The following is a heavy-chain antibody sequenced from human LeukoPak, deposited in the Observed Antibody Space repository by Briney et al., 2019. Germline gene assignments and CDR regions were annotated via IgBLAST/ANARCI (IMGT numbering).Heavy chain of an antibody. Sequence: SETLSLTCTVSGGSISSGSYYWGWIRQPPGKGLEWIGSIYYSGSTYYNPSLKSRVTISVDTSKNQFSLKLSSVTAADTAVYYCATLGYSYGTDYWGQGTLVTVSS. CDR1: GGSISSGSYY. D-gene: IGHD5-18*01. CDR3: ATLGYSYGTDY. J-gene: IGHJ4*02. CDR2: IYYSGST. V-gene: IGHV4-39*07.